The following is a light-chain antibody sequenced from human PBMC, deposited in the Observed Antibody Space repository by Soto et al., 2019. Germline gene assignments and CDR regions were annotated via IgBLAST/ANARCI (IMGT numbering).Light chain of an antibody. CDR1: SSDVGNYNL. Sequence: QSVLTQPASVSGSPGQSITISCTGTSSDVGNYNLVSWYQQYPGKAPKLMIYEGGKRPSGVSNRFSGSKSGNTASLTISGLQAEDEADYYCCSFALRSTLIFGGGTQLPVL. V-gene: IGLV2-23*01. J-gene: IGLJ2*01. CDR3: CSFALRSTLI. CDR2: EGG.